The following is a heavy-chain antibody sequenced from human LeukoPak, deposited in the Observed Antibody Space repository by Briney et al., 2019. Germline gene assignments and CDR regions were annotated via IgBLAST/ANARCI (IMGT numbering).Heavy chain of an antibody. Sequence: PGGSLRLSCAASGFTFDDYAMHWVRQSPGKGLEWVSGISWNRAYICYADSVKGRFTISRDNAKNSLYLQMNSLRPEDTALYYCTKGKGYYGSGSHFDYWGQGTLVTVSS. D-gene: IGHD3-10*01. J-gene: IGHJ4*02. CDR1: GFTFDDYA. CDR2: ISWNRAYI. CDR3: TKGKGYYGSGSHFDY. V-gene: IGHV3-9*01.